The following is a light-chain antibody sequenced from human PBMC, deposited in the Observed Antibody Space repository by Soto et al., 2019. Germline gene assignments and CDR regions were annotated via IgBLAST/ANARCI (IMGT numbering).Light chain of an antibody. Sequence: EIVLTQPPGTLSLSPGERATLSCRASQSVSSSYLAWYQQKPGQAPRLLIYDASNRATGIPARFSGSGSGTDFTLTISSLEPEDFAVYYCQQRSNWPQITFGQGTRLEI. CDR2: DAS. CDR1: QSVSSSY. J-gene: IGKJ5*01. V-gene: IGKV3D-20*02. CDR3: QQRSNWPQIT.